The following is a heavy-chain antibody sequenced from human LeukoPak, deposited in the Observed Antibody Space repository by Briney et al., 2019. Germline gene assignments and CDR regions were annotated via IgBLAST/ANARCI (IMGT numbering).Heavy chain of an antibody. V-gene: IGHV3-9*01. D-gene: IGHD3-22*01. CDR3: AKDKAPYYYDSRGFDY. J-gene: IGHJ4*02. CDR2: ISWYSGSI. Sequence: GGSLRLSCAASGFTFDDYAMHWVRQAPGKGLEWVSGISWYSGSIGYADSVKGRFTISRDNDKNSLYLQMNSLRAEDTALYYCAKDKAPYYYDSRGFDYWGQGTLVTVSS. CDR1: GFTFDDYA.